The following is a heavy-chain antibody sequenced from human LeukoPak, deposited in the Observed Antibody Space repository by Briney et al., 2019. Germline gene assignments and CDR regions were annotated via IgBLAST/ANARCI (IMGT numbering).Heavy chain of an antibody. CDR2: ISGSGANT. Sequence: PGGSLRLSCAASGFTFNNYAMSWVRQAPGKGLEWVSGISGSGANTYYADSVKGRFTISRDNAKNSLYVQMNSLRAEDTALYYCARGGYSGSYFAYWGQGTLVTVSS. D-gene: IGHD1-26*01. J-gene: IGHJ4*02. CDR1: GFTFNNYA. V-gene: IGHV3-23*01. CDR3: ARGGYSGSYFAY.